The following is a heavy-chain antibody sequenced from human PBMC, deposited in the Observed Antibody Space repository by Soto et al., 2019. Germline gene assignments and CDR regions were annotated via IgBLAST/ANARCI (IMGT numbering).Heavy chain of an antibody. Sequence: LKISCKGSGYSFTSYWIGWVRQMPGKGLEWMGIIYPGDSDTRYSPSFQGQVTISADKSISTAYLQWSSLKASDTAMYYCARLPPHYSSSWYTSWYYYYGMDVWGQGTTVTASS. V-gene: IGHV5-51*01. CDR1: GYSFTSYW. J-gene: IGHJ6*02. CDR3: ARLPPHYSSSWYTSWYYYYGMDV. D-gene: IGHD6-13*01. CDR2: IYPGDSDT.